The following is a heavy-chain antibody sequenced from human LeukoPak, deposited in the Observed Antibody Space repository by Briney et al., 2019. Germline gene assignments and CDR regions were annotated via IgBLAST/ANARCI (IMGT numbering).Heavy chain of an antibody. CDR3: ARHWDPYRMQGRPTGWFDP. Sequence: SETLSLTCTVSGGSISSSSYYWSWIRQPPGKGLEWIGYIYYSGSTNYNPSLKSRVTISVDTSKNQFSLKLSSVTAADTAVYYCARHWDPYRMQGRPTGWFDPWGQGTLVTVSS. V-gene: IGHV4-61*05. D-gene: IGHD2-8*01. CDR1: GGSISSSSYY. CDR2: IYYSGST. J-gene: IGHJ5*02.